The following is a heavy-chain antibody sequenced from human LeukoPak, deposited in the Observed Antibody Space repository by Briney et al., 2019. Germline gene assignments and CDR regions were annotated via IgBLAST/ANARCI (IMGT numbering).Heavy chain of an antibody. J-gene: IGHJ4*02. D-gene: IGHD5-12*01. Sequence: TSSQTLSLTCTVSGGSISSGDYYWSWIRQPPGKGLEWIGYICYSGSTYYNPSLKSRVTISVDTSKNQFSLKLSSVTAADTAVYYCARGHSGYDYYFDYWGQGTLVTVSS. CDR2: ICYSGST. CDR1: GGSISSGDYY. V-gene: IGHV4-30-4*01. CDR3: ARGHSGYDYYFDY.